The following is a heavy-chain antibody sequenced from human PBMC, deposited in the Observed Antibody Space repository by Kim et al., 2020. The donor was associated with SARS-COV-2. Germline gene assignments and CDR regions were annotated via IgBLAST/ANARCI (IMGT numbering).Heavy chain of an antibody. J-gene: IGHJ3*01. CDR1: GFTFSTYA. D-gene: IGHD3-3*01. CDR2: IWIDGYNY. V-gene: IGHV3-33*06. CDR3: DKARVPRILLGSGVDV. Sequence: GGSLRLSCAASGFTFSTYAMHWVRQASGKGLEWVAGIWIDGYNYYTADSAKGRCSITSDSSKTKLIPQMQRNSVEAKDTDYCDKARVPRILLGSGVDV.